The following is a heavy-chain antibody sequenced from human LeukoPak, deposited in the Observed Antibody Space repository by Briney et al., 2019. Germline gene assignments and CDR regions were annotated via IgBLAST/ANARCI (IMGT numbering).Heavy chain of an antibody. CDR2: IKRDGNEK. Sequence: GGSLRLSCAASGFTFSTYWMNWVRQAPGKGLEWVANIKRDGNEKNYVDSVKGRFSISRDNAKNSLYLQMDSLRAEDTAVYYCAKEGAYPIITYDSWGKGALVTVSS. V-gene: IGHV3-7*01. D-gene: IGHD3-10*01. CDR1: GFTFSTYW. J-gene: IGHJ5*01. CDR3: AKEGAYPIITYDS.